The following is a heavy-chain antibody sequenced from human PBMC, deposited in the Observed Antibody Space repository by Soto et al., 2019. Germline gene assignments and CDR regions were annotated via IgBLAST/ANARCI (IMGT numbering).Heavy chain of an antibody. Sequence: EVQLLESGGGLLQPGGSLRVSCAASGFTFSTYAVSWVRQAPGKGLEWVSVFSGSGDSTYYADSVKGRFTISRDNSKNTLYLQMNSLRVEDTAVYYCARGERQMGRLDYWGQGTLVTVSS. V-gene: IGHV3-23*01. CDR3: ARGERQMGRLDY. D-gene: IGHD1-26*01. CDR1: GFTFSTYA. CDR2: FSGSGDST. J-gene: IGHJ4*02.